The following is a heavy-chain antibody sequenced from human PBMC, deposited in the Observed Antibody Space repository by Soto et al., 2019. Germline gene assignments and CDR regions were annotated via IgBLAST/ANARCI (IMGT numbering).Heavy chain of an antibody. CDR3: AHRILRTVFGLVTTTAIYFDF. V-gene: IGHV2-5*02. Sequence: QITLNESGPTVVNPAETLTLTCTFSGFSLTTSGVGVGWIRQSPGKAPEWLALIYWDDDKRYSASLKSRLTIPKDTSKTQVVLTMASVYPADTATYYCAHRILRTVFGLVTTTAIYFDFWGQGTPVVVSS. J-gene: IGHJ4*02. CDR1: GFSLTTSGVG. CDR2: IYWDDDK. D-gene: IGHD3-3*01.